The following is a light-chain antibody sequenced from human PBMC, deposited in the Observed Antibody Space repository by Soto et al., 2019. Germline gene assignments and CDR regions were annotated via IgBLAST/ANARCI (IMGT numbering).Light chain of an antibody. V-gene: IGKV3-20*01. CDR2: GAS. CDR1: QSVSSSY. Sequence: EIVLTQSPGTLSLSPGERATLSCRASQSVSSSYLAWYQQKPGQAPRHLIYGASSRAIGIPDRFSGSGSGTDLTLTISRLEPEDFALYYCQQYGSSPWTFGQETKVETK. CDR3: QQYGSSPWT. J-gene: IGKJ1*01.